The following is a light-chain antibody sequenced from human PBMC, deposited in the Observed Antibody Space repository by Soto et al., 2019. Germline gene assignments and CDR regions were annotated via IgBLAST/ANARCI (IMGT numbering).Light chain of an antibody. V-gene: IGLV2-8*01. CDR3: SAYAGSNTFV. J-gene: IGLJ1*01. CDR2: EVT. CDR1: SSDVGDNY. Sequence: QSALAQPPSASGSPGQSFTISCTGTSSDVGDNYVSWYQQHLAKAPKLIIYEVTLRPSGVPDRFSGSKSGNTASLTVSGLQADDEADYYCSAYAGSNTFVFGTGTKVTVL.